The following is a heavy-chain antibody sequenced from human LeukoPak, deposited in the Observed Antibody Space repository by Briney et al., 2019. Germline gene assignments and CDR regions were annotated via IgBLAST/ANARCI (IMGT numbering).Heavy chain of an antibody. V-gene: IGHV3-33*08. CDR1: GFTFSSYE. J-gene: IGHJ4*02. Sequence: GGFLRLSCAASGFTFSSYEMNWVRQAPGKGLEWVAVIWYDGSKKYHADSVKGRFTISRDNSKNTLYLQMNSLRAEDTAVYYCARDLLGYSYDAYYFDFWGQGTLVTVSS. D-gene: IGHD5-18*01. CDR3: ARDLLGYSYDAYYFDF. CDR2: IWYDGSKK.